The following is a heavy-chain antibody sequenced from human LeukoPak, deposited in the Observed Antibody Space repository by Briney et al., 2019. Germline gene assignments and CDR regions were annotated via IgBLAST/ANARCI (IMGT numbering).Heavy chain of an antibody. CDR1: GDSVSSNSAA. CDR2: TYYRSKGYN. J-gene: IGHJ4*02. V-gene: IGHV6-1*01. CDR3: ARDLTNYDYVWGSYRYTRTIDY. Sequence: SQTLSLTCAISGDSVSSNSAAWNWIRQSPSRGLEWLGRTYYRSKGYNDYAVSVKSRITINPDTSKNQFSLQLNSVTPEDTAVYYCARDLTNYDYVWGSYRYTRTIDYWGQGTLVTVSS. D-gene: IGHD3-16*02.